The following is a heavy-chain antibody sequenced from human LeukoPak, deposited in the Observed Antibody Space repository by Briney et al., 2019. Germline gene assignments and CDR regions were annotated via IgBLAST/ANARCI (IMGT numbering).Heavy chain of an antibody. V-gene: IGHV4-34*01. Sequence: PSETLSLTCAVYGGSFSGYYWSWIRQPPGKGLEWIGEINHSGSTNYNPSLKSRVTISVDTSKNQFSLKLSSVTAADMAVYYCARSMTTVTTGWSDPWGQGTLVTVSS. CDR1: GGSFSGYY. CDR2: INHSGST. D-gene: IGHD4-17*01. CDR3: ARSMTTVTTGWSDP. J-gene: IGHJ5*02.